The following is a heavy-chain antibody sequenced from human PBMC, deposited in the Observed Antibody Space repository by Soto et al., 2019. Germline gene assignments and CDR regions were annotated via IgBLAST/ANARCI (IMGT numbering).Heavy chain of an antibody. CDR1: GGTFSTYA. D-gene: IGHD3-3*01. V-gene: IGHV1-69*13. CDR3: AREIFGVISSGGRDAFDI. Sequence: SVKVSCKASGGTFSTYAISWVRQAPGQGLEWMGGIIPIFGTAKYAQKFQGRVTITADESTSTAYMELSSLRSEDTAVYYCAREIFGVISSGGRDAFDIWGQGTMVTVSS. CDR2: IIPIFGTA. J-gene: IGHJ3*02.